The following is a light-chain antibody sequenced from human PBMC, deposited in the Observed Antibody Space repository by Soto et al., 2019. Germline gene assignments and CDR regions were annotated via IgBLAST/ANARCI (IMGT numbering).Light chain of an antibody. J-gene: IGKJ1*01. CDR2: GAS. V-gene: IGKV3-20*01. CDR3: QQYGNSPPGQ. Sequence: EIVLTQSPGTLSLSPGQRATLSCTASQSVSSSYLAWYQHKPGQAPRLHIYGASSRATGIPDRFSGSGSGTDFTLSISRLQPEDVAVYYCQQYGNSPPGQFGRGTKVEIK. CDR1: QSVSSSY.